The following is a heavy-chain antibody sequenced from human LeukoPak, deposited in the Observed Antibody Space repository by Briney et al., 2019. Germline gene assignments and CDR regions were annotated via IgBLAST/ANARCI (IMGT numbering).Heavy chain of an antibody. CDR2: INHSGST. CDR3: ARGGYWYSSGWYRFDY. D-gene: IGHD6-19*01. CDR1: GGSFSGYY. V-gene: IGHV4-34*01. Sequence: PSETLSLTCAVYGGSFSGYYWSWIRQPPGKGLEWIGEINHSGSTNYNPSLKSRVTISVDTSKNQFSLKLSSVTAADTAVYYCARGGYWYSSGWYRFDYWGQGTLVTVSS. J-gene: IGHJ4*02.